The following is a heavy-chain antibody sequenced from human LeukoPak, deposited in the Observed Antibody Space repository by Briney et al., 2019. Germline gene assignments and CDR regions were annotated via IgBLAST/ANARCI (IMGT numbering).Heavy chain of an antibody. CDR1: GGSISTTNYY. D-gene: IGHD3-3*01. Sequence: SETLSLTCTVSGGSISTTNYYWGWIRQPPGRDLEWIGSIYSSGNTYYNPSLESRVTISVDTSKSQLSLKLTSATAADTSVYYCARHSGLRSPFDPWGQGTLVTVSS. CDR2: IYSSGNT. CDR3: ARHSGLRSPFDP. V-gene: IGHV4-39*01. J-gene: IGHJ5*02.